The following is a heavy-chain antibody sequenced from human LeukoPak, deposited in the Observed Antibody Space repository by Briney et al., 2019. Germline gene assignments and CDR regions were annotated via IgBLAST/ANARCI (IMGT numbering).Heavy chain of an antibody. V-gene: IGHV3-30*03. CDR3: ARPPTYYYGSGSFGYYMDV. CDR1: GFTFSSYG. J-gene: IGHJ6*03. D-gene: IGHD3-10*01. CDR2: ISYDGSNK. Sequence: GGSLRLSCAASGFTFSSYGMHWVRQAPGKGLEWVAVISYDGSNKYYADSVKGQFTISRDNSKNSLYLQMNSLRAEDTAVYYCARPPTYYYGSGSFGYYMDVWGKGTTVTVSS.